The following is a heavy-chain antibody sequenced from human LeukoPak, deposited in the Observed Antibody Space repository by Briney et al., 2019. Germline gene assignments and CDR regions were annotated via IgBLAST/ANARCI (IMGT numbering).Heavy chain of an antibody. CDR1: GASISGSGYY. CDR3: AKSGGYGLIDY. D-gene: IGHD1-26*01. V-gene: IGHV4-39*01. J-gene: IGHJ4*02. Sequence: SETLSLTCAVSGASISGSGYYWGWIRQPPGKGLEWIGNIYSGSTYYNASLQSRVTISIDTSKNQLSLRLKSVTAADTAMYYCAKSGGYGLIDYWGQGTLVTVSS. CDR2: IYSGST.